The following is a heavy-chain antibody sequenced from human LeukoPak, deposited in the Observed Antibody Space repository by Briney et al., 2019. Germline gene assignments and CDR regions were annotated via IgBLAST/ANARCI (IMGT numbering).Heavy chain of an antibody. CDR3: ARDRFDILTGSDAFDI. D-gene: IGHD3-9*01. J-gene: IGHJ3*02. Sequence: GGSLRLSCAASGFTFSSYSMNWDRQAPGKGLEWVSSISSSSSYIYYADSVKGRFTISRDNAKNSLYLQMNSLRAEDTAVYYCARDRFDILTGSDAFDIWGQGTMVTVSS. CDR2: ISSSSSYI. CDR1: GFTFSSYS. V-gene: IGHV3-21*01.